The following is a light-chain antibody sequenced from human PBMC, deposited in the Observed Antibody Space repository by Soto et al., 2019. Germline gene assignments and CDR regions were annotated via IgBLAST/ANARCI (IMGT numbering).Light chain of an antibody. CDR3: QQYGSSGT. Sequence: EIVLTQSPDTFSLSPGERATLSFSSSQSVTSTYLAWYQQRPGQSPRLLIFAAYSRATGIPDRFSGSGSGTDFTLTISRLEPEDFAVYYCQQYGSSGTFGQGTKVDIK. CDR1: QSVTSTY. J-gene: IGKJ1*01. V-gene: IGKV3-20*01. CDR2: AAY.